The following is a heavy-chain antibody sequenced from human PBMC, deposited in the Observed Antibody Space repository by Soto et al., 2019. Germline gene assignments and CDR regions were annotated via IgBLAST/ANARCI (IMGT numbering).Heavy chain of an antibody. V-gene: IGHV1-3*01. CDR2: INAGNGDT. CDR1: GYTFTSYA. Sequence: ASVKVSCKASGYTFTSYAMHWVRQAPGQRLEWMGWINAGNGDTKYSQKFQGRVTITRDTSASTAYMELSSLRSDGTAVYYCARSPGGVVTAMYYFDYWGQGTLVTVSS. CDR3: ARSPGGVVTAMYYFDY. D-gene: IGHD2-21*02. J-gene: IGHJ4*02.